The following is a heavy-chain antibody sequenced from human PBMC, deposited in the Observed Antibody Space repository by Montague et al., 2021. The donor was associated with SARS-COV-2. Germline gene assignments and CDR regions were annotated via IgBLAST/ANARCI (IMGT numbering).Heavy chain of an antibody. Sequence: VKPTQTLTLTCTFSGFSLRRDDEGVAWIRQSPGQALEWLAVIYWNGDKRYSPSLQRRLTITKDTSENQVVLTMTNMDPVDTATYYCAHRGMIRGLIFDYWGQGTLVTVSS. CDR3: AHRGMIRGLIFDY. D-gene: IGHD3-10*01. J-gene: IGHJ4*02. V-gene: IGHV2-5*01. CDR1: GFSLRRDDEG. CDR2: IYWNGDK.